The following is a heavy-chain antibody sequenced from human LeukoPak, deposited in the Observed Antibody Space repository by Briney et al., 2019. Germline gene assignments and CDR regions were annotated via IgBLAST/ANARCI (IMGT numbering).Heavy chain of an antibody. CDR1: GGSMNNYY. CDR2: IYYAGST. Sequence: PSATLSLTCTVSGGSMNNYYWTWMRQPPGKGPEWIGYIYYAGSTNYNPSLKSRVTISVDTSKNQFSLKLSSVTAADTAVYYCARLLALPYGMDVWGQGTTVTVSS. D-gene: IGHD2-15*01. CDR3: ARLLALPYGMDV. J-gene: IGHJ6*02. V-gene: IGHV4-59*08.